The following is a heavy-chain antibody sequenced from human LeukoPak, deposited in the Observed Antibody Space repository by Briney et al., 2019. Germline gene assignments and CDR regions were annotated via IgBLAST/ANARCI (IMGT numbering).Heavy chain of an antibody. D-gene: IGHD2-21*02. Sequence: GRSLRLSCAASGFTFDDYAMHWVRQAPGKGLEWVSGISWNSGSVVYADSVKGRFTISRDNAKNSPYLQMNSLSAEDMALYYCAKATDFTYCGGDCYQGYYFDSWGQGTLVTVSS. J-gene: IGHJ4*02. CDR2: ISWNSGSV. CDR1: GFTFDDYA. CDR3: AKATDFTYCGGDCYQGYYFDS. V-gene: IGHV3-9*03.